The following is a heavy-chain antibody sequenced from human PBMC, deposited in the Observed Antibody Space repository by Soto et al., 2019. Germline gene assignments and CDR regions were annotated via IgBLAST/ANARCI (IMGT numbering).Heavy chain of an antibody. J-gene: IGHJ3*01. V-gene: IGHV3-23*01. CDR1: GFTFRAYA. CDR3: MRDPNGDYIGAFDS. Sequence: PGGSLRGSWVASGFTFRAYAMTWARQAPGRGLEWVSSITVGGDVTTYADSVRGRFTISRDNSKNTLYLQMNSLRAEDTAVYYCMRDPNGDYIGAFDSWGQGTLVSVSS. CDR2: ITVGGDVT. D-gene: IGHD4-17*01.